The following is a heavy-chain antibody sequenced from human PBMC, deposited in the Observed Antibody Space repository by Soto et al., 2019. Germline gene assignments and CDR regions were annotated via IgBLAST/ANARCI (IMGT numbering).Heavy chain of an antibody. CDR3: ARARAIGYCSSTSCPARFDY. CDR1: GYTFTSYG. Sequence: ASVKVSCKASGYTFTSYGISWVRQAPGQGLEWMGWISAYNGNTNYAQKLQGRVTMTTDTSTSTAYMELGSLRSDDTAVYYCARARAIGYCSSTSCPARFDYWGQGTLVTVSS. J-gene: IGHJ4*02. V-gene: IGHV1-18*04. D-gene: IGHD2-2*01. CDR2: ISAYNGNT.